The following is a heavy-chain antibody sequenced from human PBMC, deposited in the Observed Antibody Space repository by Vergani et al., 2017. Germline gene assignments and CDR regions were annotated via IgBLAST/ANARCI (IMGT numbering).Heavy chain of an antibody. CDR2: ISAYNGNT. D-gene: IGHD3-10*01. V-gene: IGHV1-18*01. J-gene: IGHJ6*02. CDR1: GYTFTSHG. Sequence: QVQLVQSGAEVKKPGASVKVSCKASGYTFTSHGISWVRQAPGQGLEWMGWISAYNGNTNYAQKLQGRVTMTTDTSTSTAYMELRSLRSDDTAVYYCARDRASMVRGVKYYGMDVWGQGTTVTVSS. CDR3: ARDRASMVRGVKYYGMDV.